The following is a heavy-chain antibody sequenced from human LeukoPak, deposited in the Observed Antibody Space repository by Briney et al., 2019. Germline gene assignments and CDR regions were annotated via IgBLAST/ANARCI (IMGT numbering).Heavy chain of an antibody. Sequence: PSETLSLTCTVSGGPVSSYYWSWIRQPAGKGLEWIGRIHPSGSTNYNPSLKSRVTMSVDTSKSQFSLKLSSVTAADTALYYCARDSDTFSSAWYRYFDYWGQGTLVTVSS. V-gene: IGHV4-4*07. D-gene: IGHD6-19*01. J-gene: IGHJ4*02. CDR3: ARDSDTFSSAWYRYFDY. CDR1: GGPVSSYY. CDR2: IHPSGST.